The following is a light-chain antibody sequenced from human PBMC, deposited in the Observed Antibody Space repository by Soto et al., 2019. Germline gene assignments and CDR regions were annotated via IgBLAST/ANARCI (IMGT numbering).Light chain of an antibody. J-gene: IGKJ4*01. V-gene: IGKV3-20*01. CDR3: QQYHKSPLS. CDR2: RAS. Sequence: EIVLTQSPGTLSLSPGERATLSCRASETISTNYLAWYQQKPGRAPSLLISRASTRATGIPDRFRGSGSGRDFTLTISRLETEDIAVYSCQQYHKSPLSFGGGPKVEIK. CDR1: ETISTNY.